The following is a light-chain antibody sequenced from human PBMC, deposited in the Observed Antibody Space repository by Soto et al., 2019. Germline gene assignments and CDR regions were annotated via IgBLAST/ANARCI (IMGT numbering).Light chain of an antibody. CDR1: QSISIN. J-gene: IGKJ1*01. CDR3: QQSNNWPPWT. CDR2: GAS. V-gene: IGKV3D-15*01. Sequence: EIVLTQSPGTLSVSPGDRVTLSCRASQSISINLAWYQHKPGQAPRLLIHGASTRATGIPARISGSGSGTEFTLTISSLQSEDFAVYYCQQSNNWPPWTFGQGTRWIS.